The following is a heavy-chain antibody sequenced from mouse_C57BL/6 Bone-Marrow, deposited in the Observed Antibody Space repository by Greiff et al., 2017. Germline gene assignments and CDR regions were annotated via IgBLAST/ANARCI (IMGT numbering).Heavy chain of an antibody. J-gene: IGHJ2*01. D-gene: IGHD1-1*01. CDR3: ARDAYYYGSPYYFDY. CDR1: GFTFSSYA. V-gene: IGHV5-4*01. Sequence: EVKLQESGGGLVKPGGSLKLSCAASGFTFSSYAMSWVRQTPEKRLEWVATISDGGSYTYYPDNVKGRFTLSRDNAKNNLYLQMSHLKSEDTAMYYCARDAYYYGSPYYFDYWGQGTTLTVSS. CDR2: ISDGGSYT.